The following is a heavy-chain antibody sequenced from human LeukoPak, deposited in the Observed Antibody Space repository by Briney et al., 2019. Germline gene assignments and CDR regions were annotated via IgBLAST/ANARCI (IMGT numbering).Heavy chain of an antibody. V-gene: IGHV4-39*07. Sequence: SETLSLTCTVSGGSITSTSYYWGWIRQPPGKGLEWIGSMYYGGSTYSNPSLKSRVTISVDTSKNQFSLKLTSVTAADTAVYYCARLGAIRLDPWGQGTLVTVSS. D-gene: IGHD3-16*01. CDR3: ARLGAIRLDP. CDR2: MYYGGST. CDR1: GGSITSTSYY. J-gene: IGHJ5*02.